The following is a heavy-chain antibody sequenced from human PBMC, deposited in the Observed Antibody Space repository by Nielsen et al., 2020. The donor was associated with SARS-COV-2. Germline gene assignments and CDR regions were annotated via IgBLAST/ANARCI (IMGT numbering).Heavy chain of an antibody. CDR1: GFTFSDYY. V-gene: IGHV3-11*06. CDR3: VTGGQWLVRHPYGMEV. Sequence: GESLKISCAASGFTFSDYYMSWIRQAPGKGLEWVSYISSSGYTNYVDSVKGRFTISRDNSNNTLYLHMNSLRVEDTAVYYCVTGGQWLVRHPYGMEVWGQGTTVTVSS. CDR2: ISSSGYT. D-gene: IGHD6-19*01. J-gene: IGHJ6*02.